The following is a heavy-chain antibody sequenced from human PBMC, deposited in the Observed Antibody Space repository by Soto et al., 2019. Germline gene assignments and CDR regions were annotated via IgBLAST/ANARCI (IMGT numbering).Heavy chain of an antibody. D-gene: IGHD2-15*01. J-gene: IGHJ6*02. CDR2: ISYDGSNK. Sequence: GGSLRLSCAASGFTFISYGMHWVRQAPGKGLEWVAVISYDGSNKYYADSVKGRFTISRDNSKNTLYLQMNSLRAEDTAVYYCAKVVRPEPRHYYGMDVWGQGTTVTVSS. V-gene: IGHV3-30*18. CDR3: AKVVRPEPRHYYGMDV. CDR1: GFTFISYG.